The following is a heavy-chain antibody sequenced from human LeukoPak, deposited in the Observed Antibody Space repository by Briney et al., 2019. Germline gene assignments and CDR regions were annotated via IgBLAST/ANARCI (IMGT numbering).Heavy chain of an antibody. J-gene: IGHJ5*02. CDR1: GTAFSNHW. CDR2: INNDGSYA. Sequence: GGSLRLSCAASGTAFSNHWMHWVRQAPGKGLEWVSWINNDGSYAVYADSVRARFTISRDNAKNTQYLQMNSLRPEDTAVYYCARDRPHNWFDPWGQGTLVIVSS. CDR3: ARDRPHNWFDP. V-gene: IGHV3-74*01.